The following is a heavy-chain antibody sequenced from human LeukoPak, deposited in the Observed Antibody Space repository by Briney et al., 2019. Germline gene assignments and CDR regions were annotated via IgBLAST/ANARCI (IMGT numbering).Heavy chain of an antibody. V-gene: IGHV1-69*13. CDR3: ARLSHRGLAFDY. CDR2: IIPIFGTA. J-gene: IGHJ4*02. Sequence: SVKVSCKASGSTFSSYAISWVRQAPGQGLEWMGGIIPIFGTANYAQKFQGRVTITADESTSTAYMELSSLRSEDTAVYYCARLSHRGLAFDYWGQGTLVTVSS. D-gene: IGHD3-10*01. CDR1: GSTFSSYA.